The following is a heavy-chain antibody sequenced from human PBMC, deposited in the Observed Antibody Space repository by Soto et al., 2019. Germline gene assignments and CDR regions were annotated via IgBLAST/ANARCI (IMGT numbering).Heavy chain of an antibody. Sequence: PGGSLRLSCAASGVTFSSYWMHWVRQSPGKGLMWVSRINNDGSSRSYADSVKGRFTISRDNAKNTLYLQVNSLRAEDTAVYYCSRDATTGYSAAGDYWGQGTLVTVSS. CDR2: INNDGSSR. D-gene: IGHD1-26*01. J-gene: IGHJ4*02. V-gene: IGHV3-74*01. CDR1: GVTFSSYW. CDR3: SRDATTGYSAAGDY.